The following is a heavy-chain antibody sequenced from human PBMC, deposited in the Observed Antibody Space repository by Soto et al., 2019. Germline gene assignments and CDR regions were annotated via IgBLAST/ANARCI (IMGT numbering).Heavy chain of an antibody. J-gene: IGHJ5*02. CDR1: GGSISSYY. CDR2: IYYSGST. CDR3: AGAPLVAATPWRISGLGPGWFDP. Sequence: SETLSLTCTVSGGSISSYYWSWIRQPPGKGLEWIGYIYYSGSTNYNPSLKSRVTISVDTSKNQFSLKLSSVTAADTAVYYCAGAPLVAATPWRISGLGPGWFDPWGQGTLVTVSS. D-gene: IGHD2-15*01. V-gene: IGHV4-59*01.